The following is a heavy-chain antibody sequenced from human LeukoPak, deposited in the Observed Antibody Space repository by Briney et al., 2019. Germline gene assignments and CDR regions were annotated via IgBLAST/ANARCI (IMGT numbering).Heavy chain of an antibody. Sequence: GESLKISCKGSGYSFTSYWIGWVRQMPGKGLEWMGIIYPGDYDTRYSTSFQGQVTISADKSISTAYLQWSSLKASDTAMYYCARQLGCSGGSCYLGSNWFDPWGQGTLVTVSS. CDR2: IYPGDYDT. CDR1: GYSFTSYW. J-gene: IGHJ5*02. V-gene: IGHV5-51*01. CDR3: ARQLGCSGGSCYLGSNWFDP. D-gene: IGHD2-15*01.